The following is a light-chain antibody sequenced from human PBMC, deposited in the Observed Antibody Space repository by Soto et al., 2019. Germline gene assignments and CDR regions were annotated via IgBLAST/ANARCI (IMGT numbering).Light chain of an antibody. CDR1: PSIGNY. Sequence: DSQMTQSPSSLSASVGDRVTITCRASPSIGNYLNWYQQKSGKAPKLLIYAASSLQSGVPSRFSGSGSGTDFTLTISSLQPEDFATYYCQERAATFGGGTKVEIK. J-gene: IGKJ4*01. CDR3: QERAAT. CDR2: AAS. V-gene: IGKV1-39*01.